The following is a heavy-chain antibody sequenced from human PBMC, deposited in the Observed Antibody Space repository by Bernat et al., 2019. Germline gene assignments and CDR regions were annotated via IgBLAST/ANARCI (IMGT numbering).Heavy chain of an antibody. CDR1: GGSISSSSYY. Sequence: QLQLQESGPGLVKPSETLSLTCTVSGGSISSSSYYWGWIRQPPGKGLEWIGSIYYSGSTYYNPSLKSRVTISVDTSKNQFSLKLSSVTAADTAMYYCARGDGYNYFEYWGQGSLVTVSS. CDR3: ARGDGYNYFEY. D-gene: IGHD5-24*01. CDR2: IYYSGST. J-gene: IGHJ4*02. V-gene: IGHV4-39*01.